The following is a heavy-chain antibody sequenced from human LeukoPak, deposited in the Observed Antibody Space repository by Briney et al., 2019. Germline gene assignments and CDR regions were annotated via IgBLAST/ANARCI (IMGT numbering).Heavy chain of an antibody. CDR3: AKAIRGVTTTADY. CDR2: ISAGGRTT. D-gene: IGHD4-17*01. J-gene: IGHJ4*02. Sequence: GGSLRLSCAVSGLTFRNLKMNWVRQAPGKGLEWVSYISAGGRTTFYADSVTGRFTISRDNSKNTLYLQMNSLRAEDTAVYYCAKAIRGVTTTADYWGQGTLVTVSS. V-gene: IGHV3-23*01. CDR1: GLTFRNLK.